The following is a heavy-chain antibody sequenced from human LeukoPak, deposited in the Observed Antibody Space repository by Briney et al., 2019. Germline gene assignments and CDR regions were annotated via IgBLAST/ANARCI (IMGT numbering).Heavy chain of an antibody. CDR1: GGSISSYY. J-gene: IGHJ4*02. CDR2: IYYSGST. Sequence: SETLSLTCTVSGGSISSYYWSWIRQPPGKGLEWIGYIYYSGSTNYNPSLKSRVTISVDTSKNQFSLKLSSVTAADTAVYYCARVNTAMAYRSFDYWGQGTLVTVSS. CDR3: ARVNTAMAYRSFDY. D-gene: IGHD5-18*01. V-gene: IGHV4-59*12.